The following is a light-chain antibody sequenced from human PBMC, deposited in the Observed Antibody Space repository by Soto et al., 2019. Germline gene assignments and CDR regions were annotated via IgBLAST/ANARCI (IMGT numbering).Light chain of an antibody. CDR1: QSVSSN. J-gene: IGKJ3*01. Sequence: EIVMTQSPATLSVSPGERATLSCRASQSVSSNLAWYQQKPGQAPRLLIYGASTRATGIPARFSGSGSGTEFTRTISSLQSEDFAVYYCQQYKNRPTFTFGPGTKVDIK. V-gene: IGKV3-15*01. CDR3: QQYKNRPTFT. CDR2: GAS.